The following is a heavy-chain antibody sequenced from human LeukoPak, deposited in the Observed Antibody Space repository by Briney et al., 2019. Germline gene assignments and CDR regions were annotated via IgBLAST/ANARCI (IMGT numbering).Heavy chain of an antibody. J-gene: IGHJ3*02. CDR3: AIHSSSWYLYAFDI. Sequence: IYPGDSDTRYSPSFQGQVTISADKSISTAYLQWSSLKASDTAMYYCAIHSSSWYLYAFDIWGQGTMVTVSS. D-gene: IGHD6-13*01. V-gene: IGHV5-51*01. CDR2: IYPGDSDT.